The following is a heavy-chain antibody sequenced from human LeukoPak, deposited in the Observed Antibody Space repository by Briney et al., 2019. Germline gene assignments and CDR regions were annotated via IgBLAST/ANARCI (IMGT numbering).Heavy chain of an antibody. CDR2: IYPGDSDT. CDR1: GYSFTIYW. Sequence: GESLQISCKGSGYSFTIYWIGWVRQMPGEGLEWMGIIYPGDSDTRYSPSFQGQVTISADKSISTAYLQWSTLKASDTAIYYCARATGSSGAIDVWGQGTTVTVSS. J-gene: IGHJ6*02. V-gene: IGHV5-51*01. CDR3: ARATGSSGAIDV. D-gene: IGHD1-26*01.